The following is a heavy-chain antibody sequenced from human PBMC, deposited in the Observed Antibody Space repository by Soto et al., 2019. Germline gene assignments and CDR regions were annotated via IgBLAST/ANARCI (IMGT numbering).Heavy chain of an antibody. CDR1: GFTFSSYG. CDR3: ARDGSSGIPSDY. J-gene: IGHJ4*02. V-gene: IGHV3-33*01. D-gene: IGHD3-10*01. Sequence: QVQLVESGGGVVQPGRSLRLSCAASGFTFSSYGMHWVRQAPGEGLEWVAVIWYDGSNKYYADSVKGRFTISRDNSKNTLYLQMNSLRAEDTAVYYCARDGSSGIPSDYWGQGTLVTVSS. CDR2: IWYDGSNK.